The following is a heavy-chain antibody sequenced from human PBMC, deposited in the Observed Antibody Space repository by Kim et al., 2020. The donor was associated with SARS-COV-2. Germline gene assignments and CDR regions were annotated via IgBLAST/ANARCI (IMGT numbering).Heavy chain of an antibody. CDR2: IHYSGST. J-gene: IGHJ2*01. Sequence: SETLSLTCSVSGGSISNYYWSWIRQPPGKGLEWIGYIHYSGSTNYNPSLQSRVTISVDTSKKQFSLKLSSVTAADTAVYYCARQGNSGWQGRDWYFDLWGRGTLVTVSS. V-gene: IGHV4-59*08. D-gene: IGHD6-19*01. CDR3: ARQGNSGWQGRDWYFDL. CDR1: GGSISNYY.